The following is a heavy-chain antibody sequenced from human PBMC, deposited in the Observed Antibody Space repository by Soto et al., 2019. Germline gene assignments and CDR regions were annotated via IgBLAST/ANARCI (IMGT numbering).Heavy chain of an antibody. V-gene: IGHV3-7*01. J-gene: IGHJ4*02. CDR3: VRGTMAPGLDH. D-gene: IGHD3-3*01. Sequence: EVQLVESGGGLVQPGGSLRLSCAASGFTFSSYWINWVRQPPGKGLEWVANIKGDGSEKYYVDSLKGRFTISRDNAKNSLYLHMNSLRAEDTAVYYCVRGTMAPGLDHWGQGTLVTVSS. CDR2: IKGDGSEK. CDR1: GFTFSSYW.